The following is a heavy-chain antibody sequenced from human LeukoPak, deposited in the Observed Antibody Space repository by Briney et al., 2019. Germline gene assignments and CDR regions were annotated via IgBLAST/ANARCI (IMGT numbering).Heavy chain of an antibody. Sequence: GGSLRLSCAASGFTFSSYGMHWVRQAPGKGLEWVAFIHYDGSKKNYADSVKGRFSISRDNSKNTLYLQMNSLRAEDTAVYYCAKDHWGYDYSGDFEYWGQGTLVTVSS. CDR1: GFTFSSYG. V-gene: IGHV3-30*02. CDR3: AKDHWGYDYSGDFEY. D-gene: IGHD5-12*01. CDR2: IHYDGSKK. J-gene: IGHJ4*02.